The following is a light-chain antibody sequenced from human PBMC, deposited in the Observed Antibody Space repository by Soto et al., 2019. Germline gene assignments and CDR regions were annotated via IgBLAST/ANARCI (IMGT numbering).Light chain of an antibody. Sequence: QSVLTQPASVSGSPGQSITISCTGTSSDVGGYNYVSWYQQHPGKAPKLMIYDVSNRPSGVSNRFSGSKSGNTASLTISGLQAEDEADYYCSSYRSSSFYVFGTVTKVTVL. CDR1: SSDVGGYNY. J-gene: IGLJ1*01. CDR2: DVS. CDR3: SSYRSSSFYV. V-gene: IGLV2-14*01.